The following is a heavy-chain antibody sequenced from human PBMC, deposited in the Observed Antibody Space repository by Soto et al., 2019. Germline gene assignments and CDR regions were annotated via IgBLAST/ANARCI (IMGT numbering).Heavy chain of an antibody. J-gene: IGHJ5*02. D-gene: IGHD3-3*01. CDR3: ARGQRFSDWFDP. CDR2: IYHSGST. CDR1: NSSSNGRVY. V-gene: IGHV4-38-2*01. Sequence: SETLSLTCAVSNSSSNGRVYWGWIRQPPGKGLEWIASIYHSGSTHYNPSLKSRVTISLDTSKNQFSLRLISVTAADTAVYYCARGQRFSDWFDPWGQGTLVTVSS.